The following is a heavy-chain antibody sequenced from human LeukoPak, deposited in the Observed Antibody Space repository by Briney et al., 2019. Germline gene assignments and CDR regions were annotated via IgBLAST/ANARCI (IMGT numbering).Heavy chain of an antibody. Sequence: PGGSLRLSCAASGFTFSSYEMNWVRQAPGKGLEWVSYISSSGSTIYYADSVKGRFPISRDNAKNSLYLQMNSLRAEDTAVYYCARDQKGAFDYWGQGTLVTVSS. D-gene: IGHD3-16*01. CDR2: ISSSGSTI. CDR1: GFTFSSYE. CDR3: ARDQKGAFDY. V-gene: IGHV3-48*03. J-gene: IGHJ4*02.